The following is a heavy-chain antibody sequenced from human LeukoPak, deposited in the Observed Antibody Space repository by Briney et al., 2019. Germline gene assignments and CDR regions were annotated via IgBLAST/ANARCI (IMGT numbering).Heavy chain of an antibody. V-gene: IGHV4-59*01. J-gene: IGHJ5*02. D-gene: IGHD2-15*01. Sequence: SETLSLTCTVSGGSISSYYWSWVRQPPGKGLEWVGYIYYSGSTNYNPSLKSRVTISVDTSKNQFSLKLSSVPAADTAVYYCAREDCSGGSCSSDPWGQGTLVTVSS. CDR1: GGSISSYY. CDR2: IYYSGST. CDR3: AREDCSGGSCSSDP.